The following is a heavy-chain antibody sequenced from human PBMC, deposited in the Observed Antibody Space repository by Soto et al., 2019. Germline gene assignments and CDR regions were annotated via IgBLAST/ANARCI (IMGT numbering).Heavy chain of an antibody. CDR1: GFTFSSYS. Sequence: EVQLVESGGGLVQPGGSLRLSCAASGFTFSSYSKNWVRQAPGKELEWVSYISSSSTTKYYADSVKGRFTISRDNAKNSLYLQMNSLRAEDTAVYYCARDGCSGSNCLNWFDPWGQGTLVTVSS. CDR2: ISSSSTTK. V-gene: IGHV3-48*01. D-gene: IGHD2-15*01. J-gene: IGHJ5*02. CDR3: ARDGCSGSNCLNWFDP.